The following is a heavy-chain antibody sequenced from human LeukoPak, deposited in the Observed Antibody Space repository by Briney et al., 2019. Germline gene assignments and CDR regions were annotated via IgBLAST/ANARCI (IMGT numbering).Heavy chain of an antibody. CDR3: ARGPLRGSYDFWSGYFYYFDY. D-gene: IGHD3-3*01. J-gene: IGHJ4*02. CDR2: ISAYNGNT. CDR1: GYTFTSYD. Sequence: ASVKVSCKASGYTFTSYDISWVRQAPGQGLEWMGWISAYNGNTNYAQKLQGRVTMTTDTSTSTAYMELRSLRSDDTAVYYCARGPLRGSYDFWSGYFYYFDYWGQGTLVTVSS. V-gene: IGHV1-18*01.